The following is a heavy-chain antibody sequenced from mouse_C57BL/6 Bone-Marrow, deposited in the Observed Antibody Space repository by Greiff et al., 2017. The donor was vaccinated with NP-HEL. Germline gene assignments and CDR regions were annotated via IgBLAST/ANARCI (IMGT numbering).Heavy chain of an antibody. J-gene: IGHJ4*01. V-gene: IGHV1-50*01. Sequence: VQLQQSGAELVKPGASVKLSCKASGYTFTSYWMQWVKQRPGQGLEWIGEIDPSDSYTNYNQKFKGKATLTVDTSSSTAYMQLSSLTSEDSAVDYCARLTPDYYAMDYWGQGTSVTVSS. CDR3: ARLTPDYYAMDY. CDR1: GYTFTSYW. CDR2: IDPSDSYT.